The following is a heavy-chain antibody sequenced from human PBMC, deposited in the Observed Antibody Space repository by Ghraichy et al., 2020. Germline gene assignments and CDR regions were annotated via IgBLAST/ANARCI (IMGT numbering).Heavy chain of an antibody. J-gene: IGHJ6*02. Sequence: SETLSLTCTVSGGSISSSSYYWGWIRQPPGKGLEWIGSIYYSGSTYYNPSLKSRVTISVDTSKNQFSLKLSSVTAADTAVYYCARHNGYSYGFDHRYYYGMDVWGQGTTVTVSS. V-gene: IGHV4-39*01. CDR1: GGSISSSSYY. CDR2: IYYSGST. CDR3: ARHNGYSYGFDHRYYYGMDV. D-gene: IGHD5-18*01.